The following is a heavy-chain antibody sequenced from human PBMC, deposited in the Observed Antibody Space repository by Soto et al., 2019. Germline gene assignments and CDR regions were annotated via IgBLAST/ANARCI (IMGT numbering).Heavy chain of an antibody. CDR2: ISSSSSYI. CDR1: GFTFSSYS. V-gene: IGHV3-21*01. CDR3: ARDNYYDSSGYYIADAFDI. Sequence: GGSLRLSCAASGFTFSSYSMNWVRQAPGKGLEWVSSISSSSSYIYYADSVKGRFTISRDNAKNSLYLQMNSLRAEDTAVYYCARDNYYDSSGYYIADAFDIWGQGTMVTVSS. D-gene: IGHD3-22*01. J-gene: IGHJ3*02.